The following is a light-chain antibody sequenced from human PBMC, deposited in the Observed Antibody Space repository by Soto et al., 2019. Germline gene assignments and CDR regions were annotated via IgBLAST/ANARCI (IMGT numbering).Light chain of an antibody. V-gene: IGKV3-11*01. J-gene: IGKJ2*01. CDR3: QQRSDWQYT. CDR1: QRITSY. CDR2: DAT. Sequence: EVVLTQSPATLSLSPRERATLSCRASQRITSYLAWYQQKPCQAPRLLIYDATNRIAGVPARFSGSRSGTDFTLTISTIQPEDFAVYYCQQRSDWQYTFGQGTKVELK.